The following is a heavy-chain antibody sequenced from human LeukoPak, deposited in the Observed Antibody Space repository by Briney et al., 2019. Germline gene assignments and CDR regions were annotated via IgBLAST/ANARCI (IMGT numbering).Heavy chain of an antibody. CDR1: GYTFTSYG. CDR3: ARWRLPKYYFDY. Sequence: ASVKVSRKASGYTFTSYGISWVRQAPGQGLEWMGWISAYNGNTNYAQKLQGRVTMTTDTSTSTAYMELRSLRSDDTAVYYCARWRLPKYYFDYWGQGTLVTVSS. D-gene: IGHD2-15*01. V-gene: IGHV1-18*01. J-gene: IGHJ4*02. CDR2: ISAYNGNT.